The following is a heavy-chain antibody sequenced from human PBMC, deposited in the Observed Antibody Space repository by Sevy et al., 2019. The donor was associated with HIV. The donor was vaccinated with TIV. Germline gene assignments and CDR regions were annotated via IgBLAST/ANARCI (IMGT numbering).Heavy chain of an antibody. J-gene: IGHJ6*02. V-gene: IGHV1-18*01. CDR2: ITAYKDNT. CDR3: TRVDPYYEFGDV. Sequence: ASVKVSCKASGYTLNNYGISWVRQAPGQGLEWIGWITAYKDNTNYRQNFQGRVTMTTDTSTSTAYMELRSLRSDDTAVYYCTRVDPYYEFGDVWGQGTTVTVSS. CDR1: GYTLNNYG. D-gene: IGHD3-3*01.